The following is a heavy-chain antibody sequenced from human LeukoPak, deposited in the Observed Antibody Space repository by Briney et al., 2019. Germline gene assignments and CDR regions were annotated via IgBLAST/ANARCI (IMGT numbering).Heavy chain of an antibody. J-gene: IGHJ6*02. CDR1: GGSISTHY. CDR2: LYYSGST. D-gene: IGHD6-19*01. Sequence: SETLSLTCTVSGGSISTHYWSWVRQPPGKGLQWIGLYYSGSTNYNPSLKSRVTISVDTSRNQFSLSLSSVTAADTAMYYCARSLGPKAVAGRGRLYYYYGMDVWGQGTTVTVSS. V-gene: IGHV4-59*11. CDR3: ARSLGPKAVAGRGRLYYYYGMDV.